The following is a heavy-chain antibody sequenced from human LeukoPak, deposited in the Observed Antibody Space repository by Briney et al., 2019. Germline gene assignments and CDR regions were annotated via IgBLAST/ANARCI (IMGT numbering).Heavy chain of an antibody. J-gene: IGHJ4*02. CDR3: AKDLGRGGERRPKRIAAAGLPFDY. D-gene: IGHD6-13*01. CDR1: GFTFSSYA. CDR2: ISGSGGST. Sequence: GGSLRLSCAASGFTFSSYAMSWVRQAPGKGLEWVSAISGSGGSTYYADSVKGRFTISRDNSKNTLYLQMNSLRAEDTAVYYCAKDLGRGGERRPKRIAAAGLPFDYWGQGTLVTVSS. V-gene: IGHV3-23*01.